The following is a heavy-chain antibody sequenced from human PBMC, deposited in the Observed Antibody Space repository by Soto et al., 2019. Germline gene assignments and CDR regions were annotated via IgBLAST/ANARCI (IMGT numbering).Heavy chain of an antibody. CDR1: GGTFSSYA. J-gene: IGHJ5*02. Sequence: GASVKVSCKASGGTFSSYAISWVRQAPGQGLEWMGGIIPIFGRANYAQKFQGRVTITADESTSTAYMELSSLRSEDTAVYYCARGGYSYAKCPSNRFDPWGQGTLVTVSS. CDR2: IIPIFGRA. CDR3: ARGGYSYAKCPSNRFDP. D-gene: IGHD5-18*01. V-gene: IGHV1-69*13.